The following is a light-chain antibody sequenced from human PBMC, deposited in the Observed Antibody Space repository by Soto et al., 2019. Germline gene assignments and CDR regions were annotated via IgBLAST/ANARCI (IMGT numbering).Light chain of an antibody. CDR3: SSYAFSNTLGV. Sequence: HSALTQPPSASGSPGQSVTISCTGTSSDVGGYNYVSWYQQHPGKAPKLMIYEVSKRPSGVPDRFSGSKSGNTASLTVSGLQAEDEADSYFSSYAFSNTLGVFGTGTTLTVL. CDR1: SSDVGGYNY. J-gene: IGLJ1*01. CDR2: EVS. V-gene: IGLV2-8*01.